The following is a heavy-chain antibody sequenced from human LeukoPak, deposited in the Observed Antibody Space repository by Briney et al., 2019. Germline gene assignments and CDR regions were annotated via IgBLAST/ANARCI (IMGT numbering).Heavy chain of an antibody. J-gene: IGHJ4*02. V-gene: IGHV3-48*01. Sequence: PGGSLRLSCAASGFTFSSYSMNWVRQAPGKGLEWVSYISSSSSTIYYADSVKGRFTISRDISKNTLYLQMSSLRGEDTAVYYCARDREGGYDYWGQGTLVTVSS. D-gene: IGHD5-12*01. CDR3: ARDREGGYDY. CDR1: GFTFSSYS. CDR2: ISSSSSTI.